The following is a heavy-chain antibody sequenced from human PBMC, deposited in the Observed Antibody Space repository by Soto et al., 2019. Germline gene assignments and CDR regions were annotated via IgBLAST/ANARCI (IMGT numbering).Heavy chain of an antibody. CDR3: AKSLTRIVAAGYYYYAMDA. D-gene: IGHD6-13*01. CDR2: IIPIFGPA. Sequence: QVQLVQSGAEVKKPGSSVKVSCKASGGTFSSYVFSWVRQAPGQGLEWMGGIIPIFGPASYAQNFQGRVTITADESTRTAYMALSSLRSEDTAVYYCAKSLTRIVAAGYYYYAMDAWGQGTTVTVSS. CDR1: GGTFSSYV. J-gene: IGHJ6*02. V-gene: IGHV1-69*12.